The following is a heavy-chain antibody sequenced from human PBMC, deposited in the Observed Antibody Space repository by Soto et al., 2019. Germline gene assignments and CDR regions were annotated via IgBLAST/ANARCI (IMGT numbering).Heavy chain of an antibody. CDR3: ARYWQWLGYNWFDP. V-gene: IGHV1-69*06. Sequence: SVKVSCKASGGTFSSYAISWVRQAPGQGLEWMGGIIPIFGTANYAQKFQGRVTITADKSTSTAYMELSSLRSEDTAVYYCARYWQWLGYNWFDPWGQGTLVTVSS. CDR2: IIPIFGTA. CDR1: GGTFSSYA. J-gene: IGHJ5*02. D-gene: IGHD6-19*01.